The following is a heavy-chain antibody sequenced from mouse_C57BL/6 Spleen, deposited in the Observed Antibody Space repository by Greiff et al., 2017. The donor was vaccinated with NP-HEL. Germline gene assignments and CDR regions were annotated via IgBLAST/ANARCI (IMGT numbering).Heavy chain of an antibody. V-gene: IGHV1-52*01. CDR2: IDPSDSET. CDR3: ARGKLGRGFAY. J-gene: IGHJ3*01. CDR1: GYTFTSYW. D-gene: IGHD4-1*01. Sequence: VKLQQPGAELVRPGSSVKLSCKASGYTFTSYWMHWVKQRPIQGLEWIGNIDPSDSETHYNQKFKDKATLTVDKSSSTAYMQLSSLTSEDSAVYYCARGKLGRGFAYWGQGTLVTVSA.